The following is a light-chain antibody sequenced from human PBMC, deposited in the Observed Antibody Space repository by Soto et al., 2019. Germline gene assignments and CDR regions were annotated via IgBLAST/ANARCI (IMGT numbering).Light chain of an antibody. CDR2: AAS. CDR1: QGISSY. Sequence: DIQLTQSPSFLSASVGDRVTITCRASQGISSYLAWYQQKPGKAPKLLIYAASTLQSGVPSRFSGSGSGTEFTLTISSLQPEDFATDYCQHLDSYSPFGQGTRLEIK. J-gene: IGKJ5*01. V-gene: IGKV1-9*01. CDR3: QHLDSYSP.